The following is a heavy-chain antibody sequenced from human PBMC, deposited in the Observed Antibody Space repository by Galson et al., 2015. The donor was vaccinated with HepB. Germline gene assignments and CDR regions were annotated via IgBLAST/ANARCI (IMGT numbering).Heavy chain of an antibody. Sequence: SLRLSCAASGFTFSSYAMSWVRQAPGKGLEWVSAISGSGTSTYYADSVKGRFTISRDNSKNTLSLQMNSLRAEDTAVYFCAKDQTGIAVAGTFDYWGQGTLVTVSS. V-gene: IGHV3-23*01. CDR3: AKDQTGIAVAGTFDY. D-gene: IGHD6-19*01. CDR2: ISGSGTST. CDR1: GFTFSSYA. J-gene: IGHJ4*02.